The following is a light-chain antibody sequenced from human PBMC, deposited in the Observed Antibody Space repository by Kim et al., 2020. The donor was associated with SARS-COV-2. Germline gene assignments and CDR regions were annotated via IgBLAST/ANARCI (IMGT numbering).Light chain of an antibody. V-gene: IGLV2-14*03. Sequence: GRSITISCTGTTSDVGTYLYASSYHQHPGQAPSLMCYDVSVRPSGVATRFSGSKPGEAASLAMSALETDDEADYKSSFCTDSGTPVFGGGTKVTVL. CDR2: DVS. J-gene: IGLJ3*02. CDR3: SFCTDSGTPV. CDR1: TSDVGTYLY.